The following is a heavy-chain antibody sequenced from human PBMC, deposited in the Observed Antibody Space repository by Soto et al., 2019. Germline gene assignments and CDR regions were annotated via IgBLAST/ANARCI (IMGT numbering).Heavy chain of an antibody. D-gene: IGHD2-2*01. Sequence: GGSLRLSCAASGFTFSSYAMHWVRQAPGKGLEWVAVISYDGSNKYYADSVKGRFTISRDNSKNTLYLQMNSLRAEDTAVYYCARDDCSSTSSYCNYYGMDVWGQGTTVTVSS. CDR3: ARDDCSSTSSYCNYYGMDV. CDR2: ISYDGSNK. V-gene: IGHV3-30-3*01. CDR1: GFTFSSYA. J-gene: IGHJ6*02.